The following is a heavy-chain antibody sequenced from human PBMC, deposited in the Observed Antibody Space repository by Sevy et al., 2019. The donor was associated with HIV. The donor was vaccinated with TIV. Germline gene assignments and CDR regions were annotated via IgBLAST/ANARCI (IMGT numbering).Heavy chain of an antibody. CDR3: ASEYSFAAFFDY. Sequence: GGSLRLSCEGSGFIFNSYWMSWVRQAPGKGLEWVANIKEDGSEENYVDSVKGRFTISRDNAKNSVYLEMNSLRVEDTAIYFCASEYSFAAFFDYWGQGTLVTVSS. D-gene: IGHD5-12*01. V-gene: IGHV3-7*01. J-gene: IGHJ4*02. CDR2: IKEDGSEE. CDR1: GFIFNSYW.